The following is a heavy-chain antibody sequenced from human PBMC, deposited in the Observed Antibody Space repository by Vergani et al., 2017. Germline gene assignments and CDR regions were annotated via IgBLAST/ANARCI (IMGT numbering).Heavy chain of an antibody. CDR1: GGSFSGYY. D-gene: IGHD3-9*01. J-gene: IGHJ4*02. V-gene: IGHV4-34*01. CDR2: INHSGST. Sequence: QVQLQQWGAGLLKPSDTLSLTCAVYGGSFSGYYWSWIRQPPGKGLEWIGEINHSGSTNYNPSLKSRVTISVDTSKNQFSLKLGSVTAADTAVYYCANRTYYDILAGYYGVDYWGQGTLVTVSS. CDR3: ANRTYYDILAGYYGVDY.